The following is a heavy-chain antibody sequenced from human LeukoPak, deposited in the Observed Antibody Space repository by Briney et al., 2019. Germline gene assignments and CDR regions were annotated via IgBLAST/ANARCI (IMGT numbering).Heavy chain of an antibody. CDR2: IYYSGST. V-gene: IGHV4-39*07. Sequence: SETLSLTCTVSGGSISSSSYYWGWIRQPPGKGLEWIGSIYYSGSTYYNPSLKSRVTISVDTSKNQFSLELSSVTAADTAVYYCARDRGYCTNGVCRGGFDYWGQGTLVTVSS. CDR1: GGSISSSSYY. J-gene: IGHJ4*02. D-gene: IGHD2-8*01. CDR3: ARDRGYCTNGVCRGGFDY.